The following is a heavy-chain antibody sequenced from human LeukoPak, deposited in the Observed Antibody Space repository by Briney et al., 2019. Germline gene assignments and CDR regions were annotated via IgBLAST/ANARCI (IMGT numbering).Heavy chain of an antibody. CDR2: INHSGST. CDR1: GGSFSGYY. Sequence: PSETLSLTCAVYGGSFSGYYWSWIRQPPGKGLEWIGEINHSGSTNYNPSLKSRVTISVDTSKNQFSLKLSSVTAADTAVYYCARHRGAAVAPWGQGTLVTVSP. J-gene: IGHJ4*02. V-gene: IGHV4-34*01. D-gene: IGHD6-19*01. CDR3: ARHRGAAVAP.